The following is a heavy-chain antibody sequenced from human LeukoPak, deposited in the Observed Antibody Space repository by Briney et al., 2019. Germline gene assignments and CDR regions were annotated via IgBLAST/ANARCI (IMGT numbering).Heavy chain of an antibody. D-gene: IGHD1-26*01. Sequence: SVKVSCKAPGYTFTSYDINWVRQATGQGLEWMGGIIPIFGTANYAQKFQGRVTITADESTSTAYMELSSLRSEDTAVYYCAIWSGSYDYWGQGTLVAVSS. V-gene: IGHV1-69*13. CDR2: IIPIFGTA. CDR3: AIWSGSYDY. J-gene: IGHJ4*02. CDR1: GYTFTSYD.